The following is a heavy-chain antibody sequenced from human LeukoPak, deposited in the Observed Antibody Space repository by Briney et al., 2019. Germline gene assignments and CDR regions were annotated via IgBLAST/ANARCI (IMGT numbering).Heavy chain of an antibody. D-gene: IGHD2-15*01. V-gene: IGHV3-21*01. CDR1: GFTFSSYS. CDR3: ARAAVVVAATDYYYYMDV. CDR2: ISGTSGYI. Sequence: GGSLRLSCAASGFTFSSYSINWVRQAPGKGLEWVSSISGTSGYIYYADSVKGRFTISRDNAKNSLYLQMNSLRAEDTAVYYCARAAVVVAATDYYYYMDVWGKGTTVTVSS. J-gene: IGHJ6*03.